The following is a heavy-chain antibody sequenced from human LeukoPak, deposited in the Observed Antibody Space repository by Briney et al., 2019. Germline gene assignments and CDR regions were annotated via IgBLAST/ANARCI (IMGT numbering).Heavy chain of an antibody. CDR2: ISTYTGDT. D-gene: IGHD6-13*01. Sequence: ASVKVSCKASGYTFTSYGVSWVRQAPGQGLEWMGWISTYTGDTNYAQKLQGRLTMTTDTSASTAFMELRSLTSDDTAVYYCTRATISAAGIDHWGQGTLVTVSS. J-gene: IGHJ4*02. CDR1: GYTFTSYG. V-gene: IGHV1-18*01. CDR3: TRATISAAGIDH.